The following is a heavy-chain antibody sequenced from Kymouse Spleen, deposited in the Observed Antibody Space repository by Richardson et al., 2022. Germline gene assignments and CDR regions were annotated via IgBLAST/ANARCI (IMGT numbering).Heavy chain of an antibody. J-gene: IGHJ4*02. Sequence: EVQLVESGGGLVQPGGSLRLSCAASGFTFSSYAMSWVRQAPGKGLEWVSAISGSGGSTYYADSVKGRFTISRDNSKNTLYLQMNSLRAEDTAVYYCAKGDGSGSYYNPPFDYWGQGTLVTVSS. CDR2: ISGSGGST. V-gene: IGHV3-23*04. CDR1: GFTFSSYA. CDR3: AKGDGSGSYYNPPFDY. D-gene: IGHD3-10*01.